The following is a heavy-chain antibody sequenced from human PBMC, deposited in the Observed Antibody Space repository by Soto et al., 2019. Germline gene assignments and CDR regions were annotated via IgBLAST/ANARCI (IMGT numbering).Heavy chain of an antibody. CDR1: GFTFDDYG. CDR2: INWNGGST. CDR3: ARGKRYCTSCNCYSVLLY. D-gene: IGHD2-15*01. J-gene: IGHJ4*02. V-gene: IGHV3-20*04. Sequence: EVQLVESGGGVVRPGGSLRLSCAASGFTFDDYGMSWVRQAPGKGLEWVCGINWNGGSTGYADSVKGRLIISRDNAKNCLYLQMNRLRAEDTALYYCARGKRYCTSCNCYSVLLYWGQGTLVTLSS.